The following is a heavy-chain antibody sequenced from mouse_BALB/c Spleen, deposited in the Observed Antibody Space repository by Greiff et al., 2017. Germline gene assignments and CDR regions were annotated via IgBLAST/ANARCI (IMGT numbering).Heavy chain of an antibody. CDR3: AYDHCDALDY. J-gene: IGHJ4*01. D-gene: IGHD2-14*01. CDR1: GFTFSDYY. Sequence: EVKLVESGGGLVKPGGSLKLSCAASGFTFSDYYMYWVRQTPEKRLEWVATISDGGSYTYYPDSVKGRYTISRDNAKNHQYLQMSSLKSEYTAMYYCAYDHCDALDYWGQGTSLTVSS. V-gene: IGHV5-4*02. CDR2: ISDGGSYT.